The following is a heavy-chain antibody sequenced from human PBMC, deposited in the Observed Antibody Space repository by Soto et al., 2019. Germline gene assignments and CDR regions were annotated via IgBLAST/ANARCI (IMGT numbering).Heavy chain of an antibody. CDR2: ISYDGSNK. V-gene: IGHV3-30*18. J-gene: IGHJ3*02. Sequence: GGSLRLSCAASGFTFSSYSMNWVRQAPGKGLEWVAVISYDGSNKYYADSVKGRFTISRDNSKNTLYLQMNSLRAEDTAVYYCAKDQGGGYFGHSGAFDIWGQGTMVT. D-gene: IGHD3-9*01. CDR3: AKDQGGGYFGHSGAFDI. CDR1: GFTFSSYS.